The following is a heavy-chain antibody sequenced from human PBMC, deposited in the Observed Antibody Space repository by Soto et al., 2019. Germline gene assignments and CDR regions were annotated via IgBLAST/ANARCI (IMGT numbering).Heavy chain of an antibody. CDR2: ISSNRSSI. D-gene: IGHD6-19*01. Sequence: GGSLRLSCAASGFTFSSYSMNWVRQAPGKGLEYVSAISSNRSSIYYADSVKGRFTISRDNSKNTLYLQMGSLRAEDMAVYYCARQWLDPYFFDYWGQGTLVTVSS. V-gene: IGHV3-64*02. CDR3: ARQWLDPYFFDY. CDR1: GFTFSSYS. J-gene: IGHJ4*02.